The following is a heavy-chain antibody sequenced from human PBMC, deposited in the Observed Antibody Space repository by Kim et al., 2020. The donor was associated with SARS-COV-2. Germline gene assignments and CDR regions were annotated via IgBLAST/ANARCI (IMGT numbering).Heavy chain of an antibody. D-gene: IGHD2-21*02. J-gene: IGHJ4*02. Sequence: ASVKVSCKASGYTFTGYYMHWVRQAPGQGLEWMGWINPNSGGTNYAQKFQGRVTMTRDTSISTAYMELSRLRSDDTAVYYCARDLSRTVVTPVDFDYWGQGTLVTVSS. CDR3: ARDLSRTVVTPVDFDY. CDR1: GYTFTGYY. CDR2: INPNSGGT. V-gene: IGHV1-2*02.